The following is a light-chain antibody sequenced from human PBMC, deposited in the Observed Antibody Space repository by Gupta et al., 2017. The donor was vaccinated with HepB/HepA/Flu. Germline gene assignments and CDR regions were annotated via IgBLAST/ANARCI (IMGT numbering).Light chain of an antibody. V-gene: IGLV1-40*01. J-gene: IGLJ3*02. CDR1: SSNIGAGYD. CDR3: QSYDSSLSGSGV. CDR2: GNS. Sequence: QSVLTQPPSVSGAPRQRVTISCTGSSSNIGAGYDVHWYQQLPGTAPKLLIYGNSNRPSGVPDRFSGSKSRTSASLAITGLQAEDEAEYYCQSYDSSLSGSGVFGGGTKLTVL.